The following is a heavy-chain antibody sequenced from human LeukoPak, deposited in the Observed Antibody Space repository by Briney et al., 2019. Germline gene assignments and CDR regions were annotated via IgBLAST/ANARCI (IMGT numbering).Heavy chain of an antibody. Sequence: GSLRLSCAASGFTFSSFSMNWVRQPPGKGLEWIGEINHGGSSNYSPSLKSRVTISADTSKNQFSLKLKSVTAADTAVYYCARGGRGARRFKAGNWFDPWGQGTLVTVFS. D-gene: IGHD3-10*01. V-gene: IGHV4-34*01. CDR3: ARGGRGARRFKAGNWFDP. CDR1: GFTFSSFS. CDR2: INHGGSS. J-gene: IGHJ5*02.